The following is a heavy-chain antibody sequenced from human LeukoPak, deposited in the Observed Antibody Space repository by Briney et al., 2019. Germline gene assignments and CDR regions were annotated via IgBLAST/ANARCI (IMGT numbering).Heavy chain of an antibody. V-gene: IGHV3-33*01. D-gene: IGHD3-3*01. J-gene: IGHJ4*02. CDR2: IWYDGSNK. Sequence: GGSLRLSCAASGFTFSSYGMHWVRQAPGKGLEWVAVIWYDGSNKYYADSVKGRFTISRDNSKNTLYLQMNSLRAEDTAVYYCASEATIFGNDYWGQGTLVTVSS. CDR1: GFTFSSYG. CDR3: ASEATIFGNDY.